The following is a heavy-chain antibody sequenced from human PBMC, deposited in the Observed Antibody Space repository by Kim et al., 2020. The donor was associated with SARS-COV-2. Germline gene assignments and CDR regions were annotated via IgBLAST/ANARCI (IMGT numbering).Heavy chain of an antibody. CDR1: GFTLNSYA. V-gene: IGHV3-30*04. Sequence: GGSLRLSCAASGFTLNSYAMHWIRQAPGKGLEWVAVISYDGIKKYYIDSVKGRFTISRDNSRNTLSLQMDSLRVEDSAVYYCSRDLAGWGHDAFDMWGLG. D-gene: IGHD6-19*01. CDR3: SRDLAGWGHDAFDM. CDR2: ISYDGIKK. J-gene: IGHJ3*02.